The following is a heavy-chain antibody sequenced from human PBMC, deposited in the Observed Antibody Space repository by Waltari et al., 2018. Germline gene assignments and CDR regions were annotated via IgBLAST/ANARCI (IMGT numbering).Heavy chain of an antibody. CDR2: IRSKAYGGTA. CDR3: ARGHYDSSGYPTYFDS. D-gene: IGHD3-22*01. V-gene: IGHV3-49*04. Sequence: EVQLVASGGGLVQPGRSLRLSCSVSGFSFDRSALGCVGKVPGKGVEWVGFIRSKAYGGTAEHATSVKGRFTISREDSDGIAYLQMNSLKAEDTAVYYCARGHYDSSGYPTYFDSWGQGVLVTVSS. CDR1: GFSFDRSA. J-gene: IGHJ4*02.